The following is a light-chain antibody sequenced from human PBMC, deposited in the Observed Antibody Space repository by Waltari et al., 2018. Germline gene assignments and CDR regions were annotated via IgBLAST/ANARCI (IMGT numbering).Light chain of an antibody. J-gene: IGKJ5*01. Sequence: IQLTQSPSSLSASVGDRVTITCRASQGISSNLAWYQQKPGTAPKLLISAASTLQSGVPLTFSGSGSGTDFTLTISSLQPEDFATYYCQQLNSYPITFGQGTRLEIK. CDR1: QGISSN. V-gene: IGKV1-9*01. CDR3: QQLNSYPIT. CDR2: AAS.